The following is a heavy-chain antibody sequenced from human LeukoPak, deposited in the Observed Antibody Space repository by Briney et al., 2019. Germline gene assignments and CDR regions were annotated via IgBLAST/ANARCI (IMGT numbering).Heavy chain of an antibody. J-gene: IGHJ4*02. CDR2: INTDGRTT. Sequence: GGSLRLSCAASGFSFSSYWMNWVRQAPGKGLVWVAHINTDGRTTTYADSVKGRFTVARDNAKNTLYLEMNRLRAEDTAVYYCAGETGLRTFDYWGQGTLVTVSS. V-gene: IGHV3-74*01. CDR1: GFSFSSYW. CDR3: AGETGLRTFDY. D-gene: IGHD3-10*01.